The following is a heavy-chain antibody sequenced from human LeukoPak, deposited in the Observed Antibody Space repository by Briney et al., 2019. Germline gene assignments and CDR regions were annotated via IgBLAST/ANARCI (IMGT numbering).Heavy chain of an antibody. D-gene: IGHD3-10*01. V-gene: IGHV3-74*01. J-gene: IGHJ3*01. Sequence: PGGSLRLSCAASGFTFSRNWMHWVRPAPGKGRVWVSRINSDGNSTRYADSVKGRFTISRDNSQNTLFLQMNSLRVEDTAIYYCAEDSYASGRPLHTFDVWGQGTMVTVSS. CDR3: AEDSYASGRPLHTFDV. CDR2: INSDGNST. CDR1: GFTFSRNW.